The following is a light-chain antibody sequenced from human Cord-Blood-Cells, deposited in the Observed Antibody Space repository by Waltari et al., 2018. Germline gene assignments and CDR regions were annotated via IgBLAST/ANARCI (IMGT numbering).Light chain of an antibody. J-gene: IGKJ5*01. CDR3: QQSYSTPT. CDR2: AAS. V-gene: IGKV1-39*01. CDR1: QSISSY. Sequence: IQMTQSPSSLSASVGDRVTITCRASQSISSYLNWYQQKPGKAPKLLIYAASSLQSGVPSRFSGSGSRTDFTLTISSLQPEDFATYYCQQSYSTPTFGQGTRLEIK.